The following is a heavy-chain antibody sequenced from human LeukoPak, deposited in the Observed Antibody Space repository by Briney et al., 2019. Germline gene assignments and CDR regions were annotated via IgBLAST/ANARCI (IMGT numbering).Heavy chain of an antibody. CDR2: IDWDDDK. CDR3: ARIRHTSSWYDAFDI. Sequence: SGPTLVYPTQTLTLTCTVSGFSLSTNRMSVSWIRQPPGQALEWLARIDWDDDKYYSTSLKTRLTISKDTSKNQVVLTMTNMDPVDTATYYCARIRHTSSWYDAFDIWGQGTMVTVSS. J-gene: IGHJ3*02. CDR1: GFSLSTNRMS. D-gene: IGHD6-13*01. V-gene: IGHV2-70*11.